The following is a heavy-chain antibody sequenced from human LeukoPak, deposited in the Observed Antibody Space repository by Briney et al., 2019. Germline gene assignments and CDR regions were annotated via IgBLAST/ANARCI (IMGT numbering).Heavy chain of an antibody. CDR1: GFTVSSNY. Sequence: PGGSLRLSCAASGFTVSSNYMSWVRQAPGKGLEWVSVIYSGGSTYYADSVKGRFTISRDNSKNTLYLQMNSLRAEDTAVYYCARAHNNYDFWSGYLNGAFDIWGQGTMVTVSS. CDR2: IYSGGST. CDR3: ARAHNNYDFWSGYLNGAFDI. D-gene: IGHD3-3*01. J-gene: IGHJ3*02. V-gene: IGHV3-53*01.